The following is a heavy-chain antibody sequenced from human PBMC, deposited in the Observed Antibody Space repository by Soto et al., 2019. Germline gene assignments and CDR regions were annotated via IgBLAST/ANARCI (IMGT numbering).Heavy chain of an antibody. D-gene: IGHD6-13*01. CDR2: IRSKAYGGTT. J-gene: IGHJ5*02. Sequence: PGGSLRLSCTASGFTFGDYAMSWFRQAPGKGLEWVGFIRSKAYGGTTEYAASVKGRLTISRDDSKSIAYLQMNSLKTEDTAVYYCTRGIAAAATNWFDPWGQGTLVTVSS. CDR3: TRGIAAAATNWFDP. V-gene: IGHV3-49*03. CDR1: GFTFGDYA.